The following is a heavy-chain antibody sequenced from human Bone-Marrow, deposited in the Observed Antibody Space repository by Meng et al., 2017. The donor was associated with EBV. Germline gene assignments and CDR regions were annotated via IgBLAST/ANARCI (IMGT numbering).Heavy chain of an antibody. CDR3: ARVGGITMIRGVIMTRNNWFDS. CDR2: VNAGNGDR. Sequence: QCVRSGAEGKKPGATGKVACKASGYTFTAYAIHWVGQALGKGLEWMGWVNAGNGDRKYSQKFQGRVTITRDSSASTAYMELSSLRSEDTAVYYCARVGGITMIRGVIMTRNNWFDSWGQGTLVTVSS. CDR1: GYTFTAYA. J-gene: IGHJ5*01. D-gene: IGHD3-10*01. V-gene: IGHV1-3*01.